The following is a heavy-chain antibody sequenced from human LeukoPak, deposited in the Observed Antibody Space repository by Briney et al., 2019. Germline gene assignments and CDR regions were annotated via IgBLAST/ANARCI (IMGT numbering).Heavy chain of an antibody. V-gene: IGHV1-18*01. Sequence: ASVKVSCKASGYTFTSYGISWVRQAPGQGLEWMGWISAYNGNTNYAQKLQGRVTMTTDTSTSTAYMELRSLRSDDTAVYYCARDPITIFGVVIFSGWFDPWGQGTLVTVSS. J-gene: IGHJ5*02. CDR1: GYTFTSYG. CDR2: ISAYNGNT. D-gene: IGHD3-3*01. CDR3: ARDPITIFGVVIFSGWFDP.